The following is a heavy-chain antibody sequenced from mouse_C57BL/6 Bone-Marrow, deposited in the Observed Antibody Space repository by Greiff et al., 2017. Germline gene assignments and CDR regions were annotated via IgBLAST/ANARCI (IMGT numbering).Heavy chain of an antibody. J-gene: IGHJ2*01. CDR1: GFNIKDYY. Sequence: QVQLQQSGAELVKPGASVKLSCTASGFNIKDYYIHWVKQRTGQGLEWIGEIYPRSGNTYYNEKFKGKATLTADKSSSTAYMELRSLTSEDSAVYFCARLAGFDYWGQGTTLTVSS. CDR2: IYPRSGNT. D-gene: IGHD6-1*01. CDR3: ARLAGFDY. V-gene: IGHV1-81*01.